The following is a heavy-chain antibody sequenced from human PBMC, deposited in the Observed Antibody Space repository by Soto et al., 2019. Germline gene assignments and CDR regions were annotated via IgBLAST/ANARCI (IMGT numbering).Heavy chain of an antibody. CDR3: ARKVWFGELSPWFDP. V-gene: IGHV4-30-2*01. Sequence: SETLSLTCAVSGGSISSGGYSWSWIRQPPGKGLEWIGYIYHSGSTYYNPSLKSRVTISVDRSKNQFSLKLSSVTAADTAVYYCARKVWFGELSPWFDPWGQGTLVTVSS. CDR2: IYHSGST. CDR1: GGSISSGGYS. D-gene: IGHD3-10*01. J-gene: IGHJ5*02.